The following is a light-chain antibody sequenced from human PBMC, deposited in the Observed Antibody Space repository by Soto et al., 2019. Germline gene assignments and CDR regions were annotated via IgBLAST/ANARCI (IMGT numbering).Light chain of an antibody. V-gene: IGKV1-39*01. CDR3: QQVNVYTST. CDR2: AAS. Sequence: DIQMTQAPCSLSASVGGRCTITCRAIQSISSISSYLNWYQQKPGKAPKLLIYAASRLQSGVPSRFSGSGYGTDFTLTISSLKNEDFETYYCQQVNVYTSTFGGGTRLEIK. CDR1: QSISSISSY. J-gene: IGKJ5*01.